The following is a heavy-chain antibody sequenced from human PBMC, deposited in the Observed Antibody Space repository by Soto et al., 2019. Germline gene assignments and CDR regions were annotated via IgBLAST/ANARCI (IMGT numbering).Heavy chain of an antibody. CDR1: GGSISSGGYS. V-gene: IGHV4-30-2*01. J-gene: IGHJ4*01. CDR2: IYHSGST. CDR3: AKGPPLGG. Sequence: SETLSLTCAVSGGSISSGGYSWSWIRQPPGKGLEWIGYIYHSGSTYYNPSLKSRVTISVDRSKNQFSLKLSSVTAADTAVYYGAKGPPLGGWGQGTMVTVSA.